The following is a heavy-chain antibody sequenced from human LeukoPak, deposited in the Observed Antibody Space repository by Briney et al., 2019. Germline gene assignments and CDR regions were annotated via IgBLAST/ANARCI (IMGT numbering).Heavy chain of an antibody. V-gene: IGHV3-23*01. D-gene: IGHD6-13*01. CDR1: GFTFSSYA. J-gene: IGHJ5*02. CDR3: AHPTEYSSSWYGNWFDP. Sequence: GGSLRLSCAASGFTFSSYAMSWVRQAPGKGLEWVSAISGSGGSTYYADSLKGRFTISRDNSKNTLYLQMNSLRAEDTAVYYCAHPTEYSSSWYGNWFDPWGQETLVTVSS. CDR2: ISGSGGST.